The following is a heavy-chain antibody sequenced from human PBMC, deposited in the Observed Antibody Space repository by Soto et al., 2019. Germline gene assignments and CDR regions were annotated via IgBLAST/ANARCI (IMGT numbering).Heavy chain of an antibody. CDR2: IWYDGSNK. V-gene: IGHV3-33*01. D-gene: IGHD3-3*01. CDR3: ARDRDDFDFWSGTTPMDV. J-gene: IGHJ6*04. CDR1: GFTFSSYG. Sequence: GGSLRLSCAASGFTFSSYGMHWVRQAPGKGLEWAAVIWYDGSNKYYADSVKGRFTISRDNSKNTLYLQMNSLRAEDTAVYYCARDRDDFDFWSGTTPMDVWGKGTTVTVSS.